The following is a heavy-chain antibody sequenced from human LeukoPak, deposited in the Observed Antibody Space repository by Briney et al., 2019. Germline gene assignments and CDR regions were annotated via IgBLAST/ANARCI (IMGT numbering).Heavy chain of an antibody. Sequence: SETLSLTCSVSRGSMTSHYWSSIRQPPGRGLEWIAYVFYSGDTNYNPSLKSRVIISVDTSKNQFSLKLVSVTAADTAVYFCARQRYMLGAYYFDFWGQGTLVTVSS. CDR2: VFYSGDT. V-gene: IGHV4-59*08. D-gene: IGHD1-26*01. J-gene: IGHJ4*02. CDR1: RGSMTSHY. CDR3: ARQRYMLGAYYFDF.